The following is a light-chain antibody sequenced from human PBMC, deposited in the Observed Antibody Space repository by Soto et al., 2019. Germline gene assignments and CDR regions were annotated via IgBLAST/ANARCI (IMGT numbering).Light chain of an antibody. V-gene: IGKV3-20*01. J-gene: IGKJ1*01. CDR1: QSVSSF. CDR2: GAS. CDR3: QQYGSSPNT. Sequence: ESVVTQSPGTLSLSPGERATLSCRASQSVSSFLAWYQKKPGQAPRLLIYGASSRATGIPDRFSGSGSGTDFTLTISRLEPEDFAVYYCQQYGSSPNTFGQGTKV.